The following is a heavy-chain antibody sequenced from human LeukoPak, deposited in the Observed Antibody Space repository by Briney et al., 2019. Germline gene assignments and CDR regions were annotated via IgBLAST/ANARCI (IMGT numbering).Heavy chain of an antibody. CDR3: AREYTTVLGYSSSMGFDY. Sequence: ASVKVSCKASGYTFNSHGISWVRQAPGQGLEWMGWISAYNGDTNFAQKFQGRVTMTTDTSTSTAYMELRSLRSDDTAVYYCAREYTTVLGYSSSMGFDYWGQGTLVTVSS. D-gene: IGHD6-13*01. CDR1: GYTFNSHG. V-gene: IGHV1-18*04. CDR2: ISAYNGDT. J-gene: IGHJ4*02.